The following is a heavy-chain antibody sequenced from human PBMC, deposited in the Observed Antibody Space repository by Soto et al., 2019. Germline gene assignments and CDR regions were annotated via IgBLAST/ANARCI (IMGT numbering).Heavy chain of an antibody. J-gene: IGHJ4*02. CDR2: IWYDGSNK. Sequence: GGSLRLSCAASGFTFSSYGMHWVRQAPGKGLEWVAVIWYDGSNKYYADSVKGRFTISRDNSKNTLYLQMNSLRAEDTAVYYCAREKGYYDSSGYYEYYFDYWGQGTQVTV. CDR3: AREKGYYDSSGYYEYYFDY. CDR1: GFTFSSYG. V-gene: IGHV3-33*01. D-gene: IGHD3-22*01.